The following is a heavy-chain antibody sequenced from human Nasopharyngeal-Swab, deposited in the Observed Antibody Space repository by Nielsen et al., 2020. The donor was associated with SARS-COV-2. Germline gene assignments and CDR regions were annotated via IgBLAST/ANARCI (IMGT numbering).Heavy chain of an antibody. D-gene: IGHD6-25*01. J-gene: IGHJ6*03. CDR2: IYSGGST. CDR3: ARDRFSGYMDV. Sequence: VRQMPGKGLEWASVIYSGGSTYYADSVKGRFTISRDNSKNTLYLQMNSLRAEDTAVYYCARDRFSGYMDVWGKGTTVTVSS. V-gene: IGHV3-53*01.